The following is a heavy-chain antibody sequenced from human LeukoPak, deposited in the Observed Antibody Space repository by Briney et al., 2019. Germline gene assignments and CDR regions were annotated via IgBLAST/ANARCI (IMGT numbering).Heavy chain of an antibody. Sequence: GGSLRLSCAASGFTVSSNYMTCVRQAPGKGLEWVSGIYSGGGTYYAASAKGRFTISRDSYKSTVYLQMHSLRAEDTAVYYCARGGREVGTTRGSYFDSWGQGTLVTVSS. J-gene: IGHJ4*02. D-gene: IGHD1-26*01. CDR3: ARGGREVGTTRGSYFDS. CDR2: IYSGGGT. V-gene: IGHV3-66*02. CDR1: GFTVSSNY.